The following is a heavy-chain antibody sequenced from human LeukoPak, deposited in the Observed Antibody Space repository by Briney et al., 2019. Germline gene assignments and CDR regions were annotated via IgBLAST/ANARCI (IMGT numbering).Heavy chain of an antibody. Sequence: SVKVSCKASGGTFSSHTISWVRQAPEQGLEWMGRIIPLFGIVNYAQKFQVRVTITADKSTSTAYMEVSSLRSEDTAVYYCARIPSGDVDTAMVMYYHYGMDVWGQGTTVTVSS. D-gene: IGHD5-18*01. J-gene: IGHJ6*02. V-gene: IGHV1-69*02. CDR1: GGTFSSHT. CDR3: ARIPSGDVDTAMVMYYHYGMDV. CDR2: IIPLFGIV.